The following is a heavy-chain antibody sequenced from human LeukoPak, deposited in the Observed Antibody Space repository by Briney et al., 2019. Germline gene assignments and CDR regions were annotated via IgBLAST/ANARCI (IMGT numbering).Heavy chain of an antibody. J-gene: IGHJ1*01. V-gene: IGHV3-53*01. Sequence: GSLRLSCAASGFTVSSSYMSWVRQAPGKGLEWVSSIDYDGGSGHYADSVKGRFTISRDNSNNTLFLHLNSLRGEDTAVYYCTRNSGWYGLSWGQGTLVTVSS. D-gene: IGHD6-19*01. CDR2: IDYDGGSG. CDR1: GFTVSSSY. CDR3: TRNSGWYGLS.